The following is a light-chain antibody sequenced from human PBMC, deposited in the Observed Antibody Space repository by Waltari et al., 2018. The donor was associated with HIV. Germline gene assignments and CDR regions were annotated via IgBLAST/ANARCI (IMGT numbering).Light chain of an antibody. CDR3: AAWDENLNGL. Sequence: QSVLTQPPSASGTPGPRVTISCSGSRSNLGPNTVHWYQHLPGSAPKLLIYSNKQRPSGVPDRFSASKSGTSASLAISGLRSEDEAEYYCAAWDENLNGLFGGGTKLTVL. CDR2: SNK. CDR1: RSNLGPNT. J-gene: IGLJ3*02. V-gene: IGLV1-44*01.